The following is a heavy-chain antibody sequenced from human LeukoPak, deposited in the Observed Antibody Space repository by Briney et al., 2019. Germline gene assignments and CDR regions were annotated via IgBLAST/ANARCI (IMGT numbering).Heavy chain of an antibody. D-gene: IGHD6-13*01. CDR3: ARAVEQQLVRSSFEY. J-gene: IGHJ4*02. V-gene: IGHV4-39*07. Sequence: SETLSLTCTVSGGSISSSNHYWGWIRQPPGKGLEWIGSIYHSGSTYYNPSLKSQVTISVDTSKNQFSLKLSSVIAADTAVYYCARAVEQQLVRSSFEYWGQGTLVTVSS. CDR1: GGSISSSNHY. CDR2: IYHSGST.